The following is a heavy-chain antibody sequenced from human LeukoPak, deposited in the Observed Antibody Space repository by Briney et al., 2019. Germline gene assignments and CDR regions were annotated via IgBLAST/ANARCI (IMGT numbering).Heavy chain of an antibody. Sequence: SETLSLTCTVSGGSISSGGYYWSRIRQHPGKGLEWIGYIYYSGSTYYNPSLKSRVTISVDTSKNQFSLKLSSVTAADTAVYYCARGLPKDIVVVPAALWFDPWGQGTLVTVSS. CDR2: IYYSGST. J-gene: IGHJ5*02. D-gene: IGHD2-2*01. CDR1: GGSISSGGYY. CDR3: ARGLPKDIVVVPAALWFDP. V-gene: IGHV4-31*03.